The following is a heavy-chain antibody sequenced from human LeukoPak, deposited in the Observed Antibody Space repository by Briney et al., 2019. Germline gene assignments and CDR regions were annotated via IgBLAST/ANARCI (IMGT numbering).Heavy chain of an antibody. V-gene: IGHV4-59*12. CDR1: GGSISSYY. CDR2: IFYSGST. J-gene: IGHJ4*02. D-gene: IGHD6-13*01. Sequence: SETLSLTCTVSGGSISSYYWSWIRQSPGKGLEWIGFIFYSGSTNYNPSLRSRVTMSVDTSKNQFSLKLSSVTAADTAVYYCARLSQSTSWYDDYWGQGTLVTVSS. CDR3: ARLSQSTSWYDDY.